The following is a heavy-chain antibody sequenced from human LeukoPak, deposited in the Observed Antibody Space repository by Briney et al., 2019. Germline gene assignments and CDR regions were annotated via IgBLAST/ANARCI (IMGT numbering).Heavy chain of an antibody. V-gene: IGHV3-21*01. CDR3: ASGIAVAATPGYYYMDV. D-gene: IGHD6-19*01. CDR1: GFTFSSYS. CDR2: ISSSSSYI. J-gene: IGHJ6*03. Sequence: GGSLRLSCAASGFTFSSYSMNWVRQAPGKGLEWVSSISSSSSYIYYADSVKGRFTISRDNSKNSLYLQMNSLRAEDTAVYYCASGIAVAATPGYYYMDVWGKGTTVTVSS.